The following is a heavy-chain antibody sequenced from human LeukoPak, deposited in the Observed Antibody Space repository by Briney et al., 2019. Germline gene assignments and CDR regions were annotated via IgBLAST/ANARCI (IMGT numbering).Heavy chain of an antibody. V-gene: IGHV3-23*01. CDR3: AKGTRGSWTSYNDDY. D-gene: IGHD3-10*01. J-gene: IGHJ4*02. Sequence: GGSLRLSCAASGFTFSTYAVSWAPQVPGKGLAWALTIIGSGAGTCSADSVKGRFTISRDNPNNALYLQMNSLRAEDTAIYCCAKGTRGSWTSYNDDYWGQGTLVTVSS. CDR2: IIGSGAGT. CDR1: GFTFSTYA.